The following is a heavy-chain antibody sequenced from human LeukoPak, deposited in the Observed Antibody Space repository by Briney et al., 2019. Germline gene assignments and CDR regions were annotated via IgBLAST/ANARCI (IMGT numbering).Heavy chain of an antibody. CDR2: IYHSGST. CDR1: GYSISSGYY. CDR3: ARDSRGQQANLDY. D-gene: IGHD6-13*01. V-gene: IGHV4-38-2*02. J-gene: IGHJ4*02. Sequence: PSETLSLTCTVSGYSISSGYYWGWIRQPPGKGLEWIGSIYHSGSTYYNPSLKSRVTISVDTSKNQFSLKLSSVTAADTAVYYCARDSRGQQANLDYWGQGTLVTVSS.